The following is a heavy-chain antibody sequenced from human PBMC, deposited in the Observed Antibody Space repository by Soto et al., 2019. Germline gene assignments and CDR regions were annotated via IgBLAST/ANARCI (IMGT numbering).Heavy chain of an antibody. D-gene: IGHD2-2*03. CDR2: IYSSENT. CDR3: ARLNGHCVSTNCHGYYGMDG. CDR1: GGSVSSNSYS. J-gene: IGHJ6*02. Sequence: SETLSLTCTVSGGSVSSNSYSWGWIRQSPGKGLEWIGTIYSSENTYYNPSLLSRVTISVDTSKNEFSLRLSSVTAADTAVYYCARLNGHCVSTNCHGYYGMDGWGQGTTVTVSS. V-gene: IGHV4-39*01.